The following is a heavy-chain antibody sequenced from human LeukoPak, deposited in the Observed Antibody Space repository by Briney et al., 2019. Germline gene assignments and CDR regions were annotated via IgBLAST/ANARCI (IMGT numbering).Heavy chain of an antibody. D-gene: IGHD6-19*01. CDR3: ARDLRIAVAGPFHY. CDR2: ISAYNGNT. Sequence: ASVKVSCKASGYTFTSYAISWVRQAPGQGLEWMGWISAYNGNTNYAQKLQGRVTMTTDTSTSTAYMELRSLRSDDTAVYYCARDLRIAVAGPFHYWGQGTLVTVSS. V-gene: IGHV1-18*01. J-gene: IGHJ4*02. CDR1: GYTFTSYA.